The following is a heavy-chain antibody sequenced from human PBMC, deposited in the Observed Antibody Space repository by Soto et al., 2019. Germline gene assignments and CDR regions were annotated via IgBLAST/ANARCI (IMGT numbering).Heavy chain of an antibody. V-gene: IGHV1-69*13. D-gene: IGHD2-15*01. CDR1: GGTFSSYA. CDR2: IIPIFGTA. J-gene: IGHJ4*02. Sequence: GASVKVYCKASGGTFSSYAISWVRQAHGQGLEWMGGIIPIFGTANYAQKFQGRVTIAADESTSTAYMELSSLRSEDTAVYYCARDPGYCSGGSCYEADYWGQGTLVTVSS. CDR3: ARDPGYCSGGSCYEADY.